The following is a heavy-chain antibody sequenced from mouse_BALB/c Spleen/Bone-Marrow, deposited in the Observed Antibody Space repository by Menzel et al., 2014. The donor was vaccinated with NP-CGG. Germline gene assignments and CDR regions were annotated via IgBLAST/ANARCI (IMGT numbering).Heavy chain of an antibody. CDR1: GYSFXGYY. V-gene: IGHV1-31*01. Sequence: VQLKESGPELVKPGASVKISCKASGYSFXGYYMHWVKQSHVKSLEWIGRINPYNGATSYNQNFKVKASLTVDKSSSTAYMELHSLTSEDSAVYYCAKNYRYDGALDYWGQGTSVTVSS. D-gene: IGHD2-14*01. CDR3: AKNYRYDGALDY. CDR2: INPYNGAT. J-gene: IGHJ4*01.